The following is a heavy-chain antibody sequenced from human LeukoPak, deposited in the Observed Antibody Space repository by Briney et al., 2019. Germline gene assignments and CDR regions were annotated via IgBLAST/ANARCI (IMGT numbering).Heavy chain of an antibody. V-gene: IGHV3-23*01. D-gene: IGHD6-13*01. CDR2: ISGSGGSI. CDR3: AKVGSSWTGYYYGMDV. J-gene: IGHJ6*02. Sequence: GSLRLSCAASGFTFSSYAMSWVRQAPGKGLEWVSAISGSGGSIYYADSVKGRFTISRDNSKNTLYLQMNSLRAEDTAVYYCAKVGSSWTGYYYGMDVWGQGTTVTASS. CDR1: GFTFSSYA.